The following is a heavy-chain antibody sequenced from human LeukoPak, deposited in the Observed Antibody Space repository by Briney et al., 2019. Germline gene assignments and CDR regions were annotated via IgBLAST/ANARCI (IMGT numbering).Heavy chain of an antibody. CDR3: AGRRVLDASFDY. CDR2: IYSSDNT. D-gene: IGHD3-16*01. V-gene: IGHV3-66*02. Sequence: GGSLRLSCAASGFTVSGNYMSWVRQAPGKGLEWVSVIYSSDNTYYIDSVKGPFTISRDNSTNTLYLQMNSLRAEDTAVYYCAGRRVLDASFDYWGQGTLVTVSS. CDR1: GFTVSGNY. J-gene: IGHJ4*02.